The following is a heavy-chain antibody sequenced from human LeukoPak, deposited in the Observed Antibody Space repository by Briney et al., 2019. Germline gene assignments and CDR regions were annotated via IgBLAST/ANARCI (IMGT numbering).Heavy chain of an antibody. CDR2: IYSGGST. V-gene: IGHV3-53*01. D-gene: IGHD1-1*01. CDR3: ARDAPERRNASDI. J-gene: IGHJ3*02. CDR1: GFTVSSNY. Sequence: GGSLRLSCAASGFTVSSNYMSWVRQAPGKGLEWVSVIYSGGSTYYADSVKGRFTISRDNSMNTLYLQMNSLRAEDTAVYYCARDAPERRNASDIWGQGTMVTVSS.